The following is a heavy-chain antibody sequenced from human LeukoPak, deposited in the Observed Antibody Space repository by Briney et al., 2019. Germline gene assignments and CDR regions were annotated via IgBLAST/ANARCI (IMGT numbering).Heavy chain of an antibody. CDR2: MYYGGST. V-gene: IGHV4-59*08. CDR1: GGSISSHF. Sequence: PSETLSLTCTVSGGSISSHFWTWIRQPPGKGLEWVGYMYYGGSTYYNPSLESRVSISVDASRNQFSLKLSSVSAADTAVYYCAGSSQGHYWGQGTLVTASS. J-gene: IGHJ4*02. CDR3: AGSSQGHY. D-gene: IGHD6-13*01.